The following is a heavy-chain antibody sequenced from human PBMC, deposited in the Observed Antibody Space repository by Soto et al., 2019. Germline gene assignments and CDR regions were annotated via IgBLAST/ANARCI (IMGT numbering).Heavy chain of an antibody. CDR2: VDPNGGGS. CDR1: GYSFTDCK. D-gene: IGHD4-17*01. J-gene: IGHJ4*01. V-gene: IGHV1-2*04. CDR3: ATWVDYGDFEGFDF. Sequence: ASVKVSCKTSGYSFTDCKLHWVRQAPGQGLEWMGWVDPNGGGSNSAQKFQGSVTMTWDTSITTAYLDLTRLTTNDAATYFCATWVDYGDFEGFDFWG.